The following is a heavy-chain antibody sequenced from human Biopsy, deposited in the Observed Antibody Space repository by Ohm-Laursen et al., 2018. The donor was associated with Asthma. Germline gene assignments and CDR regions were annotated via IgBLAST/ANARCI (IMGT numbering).Heavy chain of an antibody. CDR1: GVSIRSYY. Sequence: GTLSLTYTVPGVSIRSYYWTWIRQPPGKGLEWIGNIHYSGSTYSNPSLKSRVTISVDTSKKQISLRLSSVIAADTAVYYCAGFCSGGNCPDHWGQGTLVTVSS. V-gene: IGHV4-59*01. J-gene: IGHJ4*02. CDR2: IHYSGST. D-gene: IGHD2-15*01. CDR3: AGFCSGGNCPDH.